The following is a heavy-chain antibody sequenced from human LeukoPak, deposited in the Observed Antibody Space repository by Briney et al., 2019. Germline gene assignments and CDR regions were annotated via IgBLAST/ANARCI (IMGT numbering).Heavy chain of an antibody. J-gene: IGHJ4*02. CDR3: ARERTTIVSGTTIGAY. Sequence: GGSLRLSCSASGFTFSSYEMNWVRQAPGKGLEWISYITGSGDTIYYADSVKGRFTISRDNAKNSLFLQMNSLTADDTALYHCARERTTIVSGTTIGAYWGQGTLVTVSS. D-gene: IGHD2/OR15-2a*01. CDR1: GFTFSSYE. V-gene: IGHV3-48*03. CDR2: ITGSGDTI.